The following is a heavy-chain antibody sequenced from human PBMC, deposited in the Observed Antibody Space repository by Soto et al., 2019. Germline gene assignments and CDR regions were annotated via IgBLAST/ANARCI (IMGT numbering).Heavy chain of an antibody. D-gene: IGHD2-2*01. CDR3: AKDLNVVVPAAMNDAFDI. CDR2: ISGSGGST. J-gene: IGHJ3*02. CDR1: GFTFSSYA. Sequence: GGSLRLSCAASGFTFSSYAMSWVRQAPGKGLEWVSAISGSGGSTYYADSVKGRFTISRDNSKNTLYLQKNSLRAEDTAVYYCAKDLNVVVPAAMNDAFDIWGQGTMVPVSS. V-gene: IGHV3-23*01.